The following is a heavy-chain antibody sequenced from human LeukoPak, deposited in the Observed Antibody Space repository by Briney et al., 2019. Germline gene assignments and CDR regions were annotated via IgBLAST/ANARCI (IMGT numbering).Heavy chain of an antibody. CDR2: ISHDGRTK. CDR3: ARPSPPGDGYNPPDH. D-gene: IGHD5-24*01. Sequence: GKSLTLSCVVSGFNFDNFAMHWVRQPLGKGLEWVAVISHDGRTKYYADSMKGRITISRDNSKNTLFLQMNNLRSEDTAVYFCARPSPPGDGYNPPDHWGQGTLVSVSS. J-gene: IGHJ4*02. CDR1: GFNFDNFA. V-gene: IGHV3-30*04.